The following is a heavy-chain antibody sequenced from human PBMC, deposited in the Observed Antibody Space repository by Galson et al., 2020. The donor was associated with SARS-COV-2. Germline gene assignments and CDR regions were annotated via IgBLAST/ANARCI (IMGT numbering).Heavy chain of an antibody. V-gene: IGHV1-58*01. CDR3: AAPNCSSTSCSDAFDI. CDR2: IAVGSGNT. CDR1: GFTFTSSA. D-gene: IGHD2-2*01. Sequence: SVKVSCKASGFTFTSSAVQWVRQARGQRLEWIGWIAVGSGNTNYAQKFQERVTITRDMSTSTAYMELSSLRSEDTAVYYCAAPNCSSTSCSDAFDIWGQGTMVTVSS. J-gene: IGHJ3*02.